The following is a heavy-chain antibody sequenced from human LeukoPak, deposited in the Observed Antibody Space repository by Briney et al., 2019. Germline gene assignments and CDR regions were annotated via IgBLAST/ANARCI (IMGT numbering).Heavy chain of an antibody. V-gene: IGHV5-51*01. D-gene: IGHD6-19*01. CDR2: IYPGDSDT. CDR3: ARHVIAVAGKNYYYYMDV. J-gene: IGHJ6*03. CDR1: GYSFTSYW. Sequence: GESLKISCKGSGYSFTSYWIGWVRQMPGKGLGWMGIIYPGDSDTRYSPSFQGQVTISADKSISTAYLQWSSLKASDTAMYYCARHVIAVAGKNYYYYMDVWGKGTTVTVSS.